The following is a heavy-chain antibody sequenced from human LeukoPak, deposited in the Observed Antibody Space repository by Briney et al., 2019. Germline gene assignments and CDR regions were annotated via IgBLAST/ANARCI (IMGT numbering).Heavy chain of an antibody. CDR2: ISSSSSTI. D-gene: IGHD6-6*01. V-gene: IGHV3-48*01. Sequence: GGSLRLSCAASGFTFSSYSMNWVRQAPGKGLEWVSYISSSSSTIYYADSVKGRFTISRDNAKNSLYLQMNSLRAEDTAVYYCARDLLEYSSYHYYYYYYMDVWGKGTTVTVSS. J-gene: IGHJ6*03. CDR3: ARDLLEYSSYHYYYYYYMDV. CDR1: GFTFSSYS.